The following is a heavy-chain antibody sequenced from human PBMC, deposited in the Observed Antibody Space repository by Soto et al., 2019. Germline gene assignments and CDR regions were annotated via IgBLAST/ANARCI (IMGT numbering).Heavy chain of an antibody. CDR2: IYHGVGA. CDR3: ASRVVAAFLELGFDP. Sequence: SETLSLTXAVSGVSVSGADWWTWVRQAPGKGLEWIGEIYHGVGANYTPSLKSRVTISLDTSKNQFSLRLTSVTAADTAIYYCASRVVAAFLELGFDPWGQGTLVTVSS. CDR1: GVSVSGADW. V-gene: IGHV4-4*02. J-gene: IGHJ5*02. D-gene: IGHD3-3*02.